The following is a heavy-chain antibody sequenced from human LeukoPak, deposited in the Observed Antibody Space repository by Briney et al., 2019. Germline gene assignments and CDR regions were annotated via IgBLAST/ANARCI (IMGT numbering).Heavy chain of an antibody. CDR3: TTGRGYTYGYEWFDP. J-gene: IGHJ5*02. CDR2: IKSKTDGGTT. D-gene: IGHD5-18*01. CDR1: GFTFRNAW. V-gene: IGHV3-15*01. Sequence: GSLRLSCAASGFTFRNAWMSWVRQAPGKGLEWVGRIKSKTDGGTTDYAAPVKGRFTISRDDSKTTLYLQMNSLKTEDTAVYYCTTGRGYTYGYEWFDPWGQGTLVTVSS.